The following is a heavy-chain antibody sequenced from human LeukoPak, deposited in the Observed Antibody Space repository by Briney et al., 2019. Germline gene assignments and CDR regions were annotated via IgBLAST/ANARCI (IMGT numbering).Heavy chain of an antibody. Sequence: ASVKVSCKASGYTFTSYDINWVRQAPGQGLEWMGWMNPNSGNTGYAQKFQGRVTMTRNTSISTAYMELSSLRSEDTAVYYCARPVGYDILTGYYRDYWGQGTLVTVSS. D-gene: IGHD3-9*01. CDR2: MNPNSGNT. J-gene: IGHJ4*02. CDR3: ARPVGYDILTGYYRDY. V-gene: IGHV1-8*01. CDR1: GYTFTSYD.